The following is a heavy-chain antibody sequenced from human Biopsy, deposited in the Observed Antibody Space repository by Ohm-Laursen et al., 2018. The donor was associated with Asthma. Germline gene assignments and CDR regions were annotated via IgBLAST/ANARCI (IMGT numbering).Heavy chain of an antibody. V-gene: IGHV2-5*08. Sequence: QTLSLTCAVSGDSIDSGDYSWTWIRQSPGKALEWLARIYWDDDKRYSSSLKSRLTITKDTSKNQVVLTMTNMDPVDTATYYCAHRLCIGGACYDAFDIWGQGTMVTVSS. CDR3: AHRLCIGGACYDAFDI. CDR2: IYWDDDK. J-gene: IGHJ3*02. CDR1: GDSIDSGDYS. D-gene: IGHD2-8*02.